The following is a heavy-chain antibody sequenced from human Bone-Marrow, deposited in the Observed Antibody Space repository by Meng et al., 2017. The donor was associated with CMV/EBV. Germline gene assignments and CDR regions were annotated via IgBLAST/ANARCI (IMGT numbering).Heavy chain of an antibody. J-gene: IGHJ4*02. CDR2: IYYSGST. CDR3: ASSSWVGYCCSTSCRQADY. CDR1: GGSISSYY. D-gene: IGHD2-2*01. V-gene: IGHV4-59*12. Sequence: GSLRLSCTVSGGSISSYYWSWIRQPPGKGLEWIGYIYYSGSTNYNPSLKSRVTISVDTSKNQFSLKLSSVTAADTAVYYCASSSWVGYCCSTSCRQADYWGQGTLVTVSS.